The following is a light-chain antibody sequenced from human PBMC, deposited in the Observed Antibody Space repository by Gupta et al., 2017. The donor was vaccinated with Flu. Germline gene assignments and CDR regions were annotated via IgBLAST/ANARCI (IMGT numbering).Light chain of an antibody. J-gene: IGKJ1*01. CDR3: QQANSFPPT. CDR2: AAS. Sequence: GDRVTITCRASQGISNWLAWYQQKPGEAPKVLINAASRLHSGVPSRFGGSGPGTDFTLTISSLQPEDFATYYCQQANSFPPTFGQGTKVEI. V-gene: IGKV1-12*01. CDR1: QGISNW.